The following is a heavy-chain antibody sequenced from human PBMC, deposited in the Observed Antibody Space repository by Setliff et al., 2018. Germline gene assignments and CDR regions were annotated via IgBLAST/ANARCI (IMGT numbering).Heavy chain of an antibody. Sequence: TLSLTCTVSGGSISSGSNYWSWIRQPAGRGLEWIGHIDPSGNTNYHPSLKSRVTISGDTSKNQFSLKLTSVTAADTAIYYCARVGPLTDDAFDTWGQGTMVTVS. CDR2: IDPSGNT. J-gene: IGHJ3*02. D-gene: IGHD1-26*01. CDR3: ARVGPLTDDAFDT. CDR1: GGSISSGSNY. V-gene: IGHV4-61*09.